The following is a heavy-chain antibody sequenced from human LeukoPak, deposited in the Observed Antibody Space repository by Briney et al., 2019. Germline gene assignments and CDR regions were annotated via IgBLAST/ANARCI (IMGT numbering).Heavy chain of an antibody. J-gene: IGHJ4*02. CDR3: AREKVGAAAGTLIFDY. CDR1: GYTFTSYG. V-gene: IGHV1-18*01. CDR2: ISAYNGNT. Sequence: ASVKVSCKASGYTFTSYGISWVRQAPGQGLEWMGWISAYNGNTNYAQKLQGRVTMTTDTSTSAAYMELRSLRSDDTAVYYCAREKVGAAAGTLIFDYWGQGTLVTVSS. D-gene: IGHD6-13*01.